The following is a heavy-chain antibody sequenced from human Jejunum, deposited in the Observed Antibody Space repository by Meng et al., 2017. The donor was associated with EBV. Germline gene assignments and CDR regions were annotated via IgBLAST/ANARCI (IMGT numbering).Heavy chain of an antibody. CDR1: GYTFTGYY. Sequence: QVQLVQSGAEVKKPGASVKVPFXASGYTFTGYYMHWVRQAPGQGLEWMGRINPNSGGTDYAQKFQGRVTMTSDTSVSTAYMELSGLRSDDTAVYYCARVGGSSWTYYFNYWGQGTLVTVSS. J-gene: IGHJ4*02. CDR3: ARVGGSSWTYYFNY. D-gene: IGHD6-13*01. CDR2: INPNSGGT. V-gene: IGHV1-2*06.